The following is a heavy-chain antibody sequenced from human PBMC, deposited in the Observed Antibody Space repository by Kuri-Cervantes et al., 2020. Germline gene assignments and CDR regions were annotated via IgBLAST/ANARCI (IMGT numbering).Heavy chain of an antibody. CDR1: GFTFSSHA. J-gene: IGHJ6*02. V-gene: IGHV3-30-3*01. CDR2: ISYDGSNK. D-gene: IGHD5-18*01. CDR3: ARGLGMDTAMVTWFNYYYYGMDV. Sequence: GGSLRLSCAASGFTFSSHAMHWVRQAPGKGLEWVAVISYDGSNKYYADSVKGRFTISRDNSKNTLYLQMNSLRAEDTAVYYCARGLGMDTAMVTWFNYYYYGMDVWGQGTTVTVSS.